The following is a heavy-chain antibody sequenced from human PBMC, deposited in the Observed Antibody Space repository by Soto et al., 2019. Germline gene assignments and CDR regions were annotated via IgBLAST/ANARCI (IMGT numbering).Heavy chain of an antibody. CDR1: GFTFSSYV. V-gene: IGHV3-23*01. Sequence: EVQLLESGGGLVQPGGSLRLSCAASGFTFSSYVMNWVRQAPGKGLEWVSGISGSGGNTYYADSVKGRFTISRDNSKNTLYLQMNSLRVEDTAVYYCARGPRAPPPHDYGMDVWGQGTTVTVSS. J-gene: IGHJ6*02. CDR2: ISGSGGNT. CDR3: ARGPRAPPPHDYGMDV.